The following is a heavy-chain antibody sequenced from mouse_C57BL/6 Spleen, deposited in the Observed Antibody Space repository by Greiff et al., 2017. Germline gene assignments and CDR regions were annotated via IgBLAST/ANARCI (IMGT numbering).Heavy chain of an antibody. Sequence: QVQLQQSGAELVRPGASVTLSCKASGYTFTDYEMHWVKQTPVHGLEWIGAIDPETGGTAYNQKFKGKAILTADKSSSTAYMQLSSLTSEDTAVYYCTSNGVVGCDDWGQGTTLTVAS. J-gene: IGHJ2*01. D-gene: IGHD4-1*01. V-gene: IGHV1-15*01. CDR1: GYTFTDYE. CDR2: IDPETGGT. CDR3: TSNGVVGCDD.